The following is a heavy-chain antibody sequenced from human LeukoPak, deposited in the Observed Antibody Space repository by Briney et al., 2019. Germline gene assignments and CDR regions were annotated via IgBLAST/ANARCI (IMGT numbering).Heavy chain of an antibody. CDR3: AKDLAQLLWFGEYFDY. CDR1: GFTFSSYG. Sequence: GGSLRLSCAASGFTFSSYGMSWVRQAPGKGLEWVAFIRYDGSNKYYAVSVKGRFAISRDNSKNTLYLQMNSLRAEDTAVYYCAKDLAQLLWFGEYFDYWGQGTLVTVSS. D-gene: IGHD3-10*01. J-gene: IGHJ4*02. V-gene: IGHV3-30*02. CDR2: IRYDGSNK.